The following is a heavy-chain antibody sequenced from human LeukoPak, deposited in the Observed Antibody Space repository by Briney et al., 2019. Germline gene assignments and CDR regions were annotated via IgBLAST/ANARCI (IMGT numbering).Heavy chain of an antibody. Sequence: GALSLSCASSGVTFSSCAMHWVRQAPGKGLEWVALISYDGSNKYYADSVKGRFTISRDNSKNTLYLQMNGLRAEDTAVYYCARGGGITMVRGVRWGDYYYYYMDVWGKGTTVTISS. CDR2: ISYDGSNK. CDR1: GVTFSSCA. J-gene: IGHJ6*03. V-gene: IGHV3-30*04. D-gene: IGHD3-10*01. CDR3: ARGGGITMVRGVRWGDYYYYYMDV.